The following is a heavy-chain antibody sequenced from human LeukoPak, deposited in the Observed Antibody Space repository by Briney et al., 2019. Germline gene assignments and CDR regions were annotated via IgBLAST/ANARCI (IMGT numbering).Heavy chain of an antibody. V-gene: IGHV1-8*01. Sequence: ASVKVSCKASGYTFTSYDINWVRQATGQGLEWMGWMNPNSGNTGYAQKFQGRVTMTRNTSISTAYMELRSLRSEDTAVYYCARGKRGGSGSYPPLGYWGQGTLVTVSS. J-gene: IGHJ4*02. CDR2: MNPNSGNT. D-gene: IGHD3-10*01. CDR1: GYTFTSYD. CDR3: ARGKRGGSGSYPPLGY.